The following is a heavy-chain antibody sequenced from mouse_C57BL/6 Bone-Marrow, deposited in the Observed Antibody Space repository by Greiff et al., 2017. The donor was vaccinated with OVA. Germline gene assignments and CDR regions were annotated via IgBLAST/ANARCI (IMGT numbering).Heavy chain of an antibody. Sequence: EVQLQQSGPELVKPGASVKISCKASGYTFTDYYMNWVKQSHGKSLEWIGDINPNNGGTSYNQKFKGKATLTVDKSSSTAYMELRSLTSADSAVYYCANSFITTGGFDYWGQGTLVTVSA. CDR2: INPNNGGT. V-gene: IGHV1-26*01. J-gene: IGHJ3*01. D-gene: IGHD1-1*01. CDR1: GYTFTDYY. CDR3: ANSFITTGGFDY.